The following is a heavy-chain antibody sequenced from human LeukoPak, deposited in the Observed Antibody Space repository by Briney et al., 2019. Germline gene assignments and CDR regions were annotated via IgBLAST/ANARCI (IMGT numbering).Heavy chain of an antibody. J-gene: IGHJ4*02. Sequence: QTGGSLRLSCAASGFTFSAYVMSWVRQAPGKGLEWVSSISGSGDITYYTDSVKGRFTISRDNSRNTLHLQMNSLRAEDTAVYYCARDRQSDYWGQGTLVTVSS. CDR2: ISGSGDIT. CDR1: GFTFSAYV. CDR3: ARDRQSDY. V-gene: IGHV3-23*01.